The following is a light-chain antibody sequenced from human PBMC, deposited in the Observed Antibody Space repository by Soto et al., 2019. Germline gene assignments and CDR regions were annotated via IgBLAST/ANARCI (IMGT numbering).Light chain of an antibody. CDR2: AAS. V-gene: IGKV1-27*01. CDR1: QGISNS. CDR3: QKYNSAPFT. Sequence: DIQMTQSPSSLSASVGDRVTITCRASQGISNSLAWYQQKPGKVPRLLLYAASTLQSGFPSRCSGGRSGTEFTITVSILQPEDVATYYCQKYNSAPFTFGPGTKVVIK. J-gene: IGKJ3*01.